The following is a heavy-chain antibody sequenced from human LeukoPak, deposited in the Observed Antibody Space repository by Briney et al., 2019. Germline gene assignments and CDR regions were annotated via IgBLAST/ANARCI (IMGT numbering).Heavy chain of an antibody. V-gene: IGHV1-8*01. CDR3: ARDGDFSGYDIRGNWFDP. CDR2: MNPNSGNT. D-gene: IGHD5-12*01. Sequence: ASVKVSCKASGYTFTSYDINWVRQATGQGLEWMGWMNPNSGNTGYAQKFQGRVTLTRNTSISTAYMELSSLRSEDTAVYYCARDGDFSGYDIRGNWFDPWGQGTLVTVSS. J-gene: IGHJ5*02. CDR1: GYTFTSYD.